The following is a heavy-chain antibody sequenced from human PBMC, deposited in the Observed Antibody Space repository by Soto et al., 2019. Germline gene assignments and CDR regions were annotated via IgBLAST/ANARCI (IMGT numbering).Heavy chain of an antibody. CDR3: ARDRRYSSSWVFDY. Sequence: PAEVSCKASCYTLTSYGIILLQQAPGQGLEWMGWISAYNGNTNYAQKLQGRVTMTTDTSTSTAYMELRSLRSDDTAVYYCARDRRYSSSWVFDYWGQGTLVTVSS. J-gene: IGHJ4*02. CDR1: CYTLTSYG. CDR2: ISAYNGNT. D-gene: IGHD6-13*01. V-gene: IGHV1-18*01.